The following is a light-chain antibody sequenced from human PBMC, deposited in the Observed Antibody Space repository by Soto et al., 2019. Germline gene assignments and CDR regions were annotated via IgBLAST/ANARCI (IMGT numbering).Light chain of an antibody. CDR3: QQRSNWPPLT. Sequence: EIVLTQSPAILSLSPGERATLSCRASQSVSKYLVWYQQKPGQAPRLLIYDASIRASGIPARFSGSGSGTDFTLTISSLEPEDFAVYYCQQRSNWPPLTFGGGTKVEIK. CDR1: QSVSKY. J-gene: IGKJ4*01. CDR2: DAS. V-gene: IGKV3-11*01.